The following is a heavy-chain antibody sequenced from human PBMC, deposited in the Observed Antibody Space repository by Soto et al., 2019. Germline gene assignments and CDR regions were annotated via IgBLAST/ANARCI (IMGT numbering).Heavy chain of an antibody. CDR2: IFPIDSDT. Sequence: PGESLKISCKGSGYTFTRNWIGWVRQMPGKGLEWMGIIFPIDSDTRYSPSSQGQVTISADNSISTAYLQWSSLKASDTAIYYCATNGGREFNAFDVWGQGKMVTVSS. CDR1: GYTFTRNW. CDR3: ATNGGREFNAFDV. V-gene: IGHV5-51*01. D-gene: IGHD3-10*01. J-gene: IGHJ3*01.